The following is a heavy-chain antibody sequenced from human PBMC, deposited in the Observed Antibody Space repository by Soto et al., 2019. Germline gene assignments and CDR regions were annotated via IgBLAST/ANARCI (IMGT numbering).Heavy chain of an antibody. CDR3: AKLGGYDFWSGYSTGYFDY. CDR2: ISGSGGST. Sequence: GGSLRLSCAASGFTFSSYAMSWVRQAPGKGLEWVSAISGSGGSTYYADSVKGRFTISRDNSKNTLYLQMNSLRAEDTAVYYCAKLGGYDFWSGYSTGYFDYWGQGTLVTVSS. J-gene: IGHJ4*02. D-gene: IGHD3-3*01. V-gene: IGHV3-23*01. CDR1: GFTFSSYA.